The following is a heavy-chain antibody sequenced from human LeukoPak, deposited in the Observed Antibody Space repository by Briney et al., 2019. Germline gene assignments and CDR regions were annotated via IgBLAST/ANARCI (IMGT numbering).Heavy chain of an antibody. CDR1: GYSIRNGYN. CDR2: IYQSGST. V-gene: IGHV4-38-2*02. CDR3: ACTFWSGYYDDY. Sequence: SETLSLTCTVSGYSIRNGYNWGWIRLSPGKGLEWLGSIYQSGSTYDNPSLKSRVSLSIDTSKNQFSLKLSSVTAADTAVYYCACTFWSGYYDDYWGQGTLVTVSS. J-gene: IGHJ4*02. D-gene: IGHD3-3*01.